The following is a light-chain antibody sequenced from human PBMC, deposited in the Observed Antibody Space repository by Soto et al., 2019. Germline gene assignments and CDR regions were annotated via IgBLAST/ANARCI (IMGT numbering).Light chain of an antibody. Sequence: QSALTQPRSVSGSPGQSVTISCTGTSSDVGGYEYVSWYQQDPGKAPQLMIYDVNKRPSGVPDRFSGSKSGNAASLTISGLEAEDATDYYCCSSAGSATWVFGGGTKLTVL. V-gene: IGLV2-11*01. CDR3: CSSAGSATWV. J-gene: IGLJ3*02. CDR1: SSDVGGYEY. CDR2: DVN.